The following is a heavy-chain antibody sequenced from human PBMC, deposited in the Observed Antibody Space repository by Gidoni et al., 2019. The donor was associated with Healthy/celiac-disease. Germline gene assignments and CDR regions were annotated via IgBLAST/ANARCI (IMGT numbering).Heavy chain of an antibody. CDR3: AKSGGGSNWEGYFDL. CDR2: ISWNSGSI. Sequence: EVQLVESGGGLVQPGRSLRLSCAASGFTFDAYAMHWVRQAPGKGLEWVSGISWNSGSIGYADSVKGRFTISRDNAKNSLYLQMNSLRAEDTALYYCAKSGGGSNWEGYFDLWGRGTLVTVSS. CDR1: GFTFDAYA. J-gene: IGHJ2*01. V-gene: IGHV3-9*01. D-gene: IGHD6-13*01.